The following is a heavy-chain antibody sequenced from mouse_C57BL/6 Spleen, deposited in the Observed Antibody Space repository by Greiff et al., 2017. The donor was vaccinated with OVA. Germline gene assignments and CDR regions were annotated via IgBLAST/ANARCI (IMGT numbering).Heavy chain of an antibody. CDR1: GYAFSSSW. CDR2: IYPGDGDT. CDR3: ASDLLWEYFDV. V-gene: IGHV1-82*01. D-gene: IGHD2-1*01. Sequence: QVQLQQSGPELVKPGASVKISCKASGYAFSSSWMNWVKQRPGKGLEWIGRIYPGDGDTNYNGKFKGKATLTADKSSSTAYMQLSSLTSEDSAVYFCASDLLWEYFDVWGTGTTVTVSS. J-gene: IGHJ1*03.